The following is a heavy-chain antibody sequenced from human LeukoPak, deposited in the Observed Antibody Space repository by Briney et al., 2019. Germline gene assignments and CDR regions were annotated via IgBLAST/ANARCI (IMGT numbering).Heavy chain of an antibody. V-gene: IGHV3-48*01. J-gene: IGHJ4*02. CDR3: ARGPTTYSFDY. D-gene: IGHD1-26*01. Sequence: GSLRLSCAASGFTFTSFGMNWVRQAPGKGLEWVSYISSTSSTIYYADSVKGRFTISRDTANNSLFLQMSSLRAEDTAVYYCARGPTTYSFDYWGQGTLVTVSS. CDR1: GFTFTSFG. CDR2: ISSTSSTI.